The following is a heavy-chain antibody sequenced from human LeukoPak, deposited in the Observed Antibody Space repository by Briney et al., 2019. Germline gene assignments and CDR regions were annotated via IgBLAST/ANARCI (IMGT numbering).Heavy chain of an antibody. CDR3: ATVLAYCGGDCYSGPFDY. J-gene: IGHJ4*02. D-gene: IGHD2-21*02. Sequence: ASVKVSCKVSGYTLTELSMHWVRQAPGKGLEWMGGFDPEDGETIYAQKFQGRVTMTEDRSTDTAYMELSSLRSEDTAVYYCATVLAYCGGDCYSGPFDYWGQGTLVTVSS. CDR2: FDPEDGET. CDR1: GYTLTELS. V-gene: IGHV1-24*01.